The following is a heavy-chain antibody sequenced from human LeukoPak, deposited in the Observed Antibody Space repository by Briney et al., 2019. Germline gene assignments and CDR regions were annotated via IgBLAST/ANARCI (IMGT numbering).Heavy chain of an antibody. J-gene: IGHJ6*02. CDR1: GFTFSSYS. Sequence: GGSLRLSCAASGFTFSSYSMNWVRQAPGKGLEWVSSITSSSSYIYYADSVKGRFTISRDNAKNSLYLQMNSLRAEDTAVYNCARDRLERHFYYYGMDVWGQGTTVTVSS. CDR2: ITSSSSYI. CDR3: ARDRLERHFYYYGMDV. D-gene: IGHD1-1*01. V-gene: IGHV3-21*01.